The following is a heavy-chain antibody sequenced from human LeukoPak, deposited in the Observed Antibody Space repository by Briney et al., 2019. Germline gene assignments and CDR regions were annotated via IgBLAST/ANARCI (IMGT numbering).Heavy chain of an antibody. CDR2: INPSGGST. V-gene: IGHV1-46*01. D-gene: IGHD6-13*01. J-gene: IGHJ4*02. Sequence: GASVKVSCKASGYTFTSYYMHWVRQAPGQGLEWMGIINPSGGSTSYAQKFQGRVTMTRDMSTSTVYMEVSSLRCEDTAVYYCARGPRPLSSSWYHSFDYWGQGTLVTVSS. CDR1: GYTFTSYY. CDR3: ARGPRPLSSSWYHSFDY.